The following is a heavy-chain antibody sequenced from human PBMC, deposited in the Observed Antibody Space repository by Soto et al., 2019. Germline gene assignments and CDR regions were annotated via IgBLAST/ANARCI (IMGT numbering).Heavy chain of an antibody. CDR3: TRQTVPLAGTLYFDY. CDR2: IRSKANSYAT. D-gene: IGHD6-19*01. J-gene: IGHJ4*02. CDR1: GFTFSGSA. V-gene: IGHV3-73*01. Sequence: VWSLRLSCAASGFTFSGSAMHWVRQASGKGLEWVGRIRSKANSYATAYAASVKGRFTISRDDSKNTAYLQMNSLKTEDTAVYYCTRQTVPLAGTLYFDYGGQGT.